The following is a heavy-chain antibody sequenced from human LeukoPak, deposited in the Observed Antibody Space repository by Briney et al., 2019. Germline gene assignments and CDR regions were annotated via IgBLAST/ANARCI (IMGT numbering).Heavy chain of an antibody. Sequence: SETLSLTCAVYGGSFSGYYWSWIRQPPGKGLEWIGEINHGGSTNYNPSLKSRVTISVDTSKNQFSLKLSSVTAADTAVYYCARRSSYSYFQHWGQGTLVTVSS. CDR3: ARRSSYSYFQH. CDR1: GGSFSGYY. V-gene: IGHV4-34*01. J-gene: IGHJ1*01. D-gene: IGHD3-3*01. CDR2: INHGGST.